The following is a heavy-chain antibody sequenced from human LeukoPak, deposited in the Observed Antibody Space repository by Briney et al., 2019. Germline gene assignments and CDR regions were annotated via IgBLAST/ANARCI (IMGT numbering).Heavy chain of an antibody. CDR1: GFTFSSYG. CDR2: ISYDGSNR. J-gene: IGHJ6*02. CDR3: AKVVVAGLDYYYGMDV. V-gene: IGHV3-30*18. Sequence: GRSLRLSCAASGFTFSSYGMHWVRQAPGKGLEGVAVISYDGSNRYYADSVKGRFTISRDNSKNTLYLQMNSLRAEDTAVYYCAKVVVAGLDYYYGMDVWGQGTTVTVSS. D-gene: IGHD6-19*01.